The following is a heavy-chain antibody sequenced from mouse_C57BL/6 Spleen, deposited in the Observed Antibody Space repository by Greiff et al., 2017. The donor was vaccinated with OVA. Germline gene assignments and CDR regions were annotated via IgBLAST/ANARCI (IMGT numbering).Heavy chain of an antibody. J-gene: IGHJ4*01. CDR3: ARPPITKVVGAMGY. CDR2: ISSGSSTI. D-gene: IGHD1-1*01. Sequence: EVMLVESGGGLVKPGGSLKLSCAASGFTFSDYGMHWVRQAPEKGLEWVAYISSGSSTIYYADTVKGRFTISRDNAKNTLFLQMTSLRSEDTAMYYCARPPITKVVGAMGYWGQGTSVTVYS. V-gene: IGHV5-17*01. CDR1: GFTFSDYG.